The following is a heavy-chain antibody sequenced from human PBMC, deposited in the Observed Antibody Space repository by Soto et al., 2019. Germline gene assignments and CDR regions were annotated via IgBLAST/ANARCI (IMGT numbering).Heavy chain of an antibody. CDR2: MSASGKST. D-gene: IGHD4-4*01. CDR3: AKGGPYSNYELDY. J-gene: IGHJ4*02. CDR1: GFTFSNYA. V-gene: IGHV3-23*01. Sequence: PGGSLRLSCAASGFTFSNYAMSCVRQVPGKGLEWVSAMSASGKSTYYADSVKGRFTISRDNFRDTLYVQMSSLRVEDTAVYYCAKGGPYSNYELDYWGQGTLVTVSS.